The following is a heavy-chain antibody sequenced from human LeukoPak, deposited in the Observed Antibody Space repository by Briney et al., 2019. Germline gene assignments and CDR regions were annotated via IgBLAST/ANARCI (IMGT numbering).Heavy chain of an antibody. J-gene: IGHJ4*02. CDR1: GGSFSGYY. Sequence: SETLSLTCAVYGGSFSGYYWSWIRLPPGKGLEWVGEINHSGSTNYNPSLKSRVTVSVDTSKNQFSLKLSSVTAADTAVYYCARHGTLGSTTYPLDYWGQGTLVTVSS. D-gene: IGHD1-26*01. V-gene: IGHV4-34*01. CDR3: ARHGTLGSTTYPLDY. CDR2: INHSGST.